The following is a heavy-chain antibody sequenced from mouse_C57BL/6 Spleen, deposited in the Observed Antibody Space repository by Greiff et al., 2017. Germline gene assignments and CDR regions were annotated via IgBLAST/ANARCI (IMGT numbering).Heavy chain of an antibody. D-gene: IGHD2-12*01. J-gene: IGHJ4*01. CDR3: ARSPYDRYAMDY. CDR2: IDPKSGGT. Sequence: QVHVKQSGAELVKPGASVKLSCKASGYTFTGYWMHWVKQRPGRGLEWIGRIDPKSGGTKYNEKFKSKATLTVDKPSSTVYMQLSSLTSEDSAVYYCARSPYDRYAMDYWGQGTSVTFAS. CDR1: GYTFTGYW. V-gene: IGHV1-72*01.